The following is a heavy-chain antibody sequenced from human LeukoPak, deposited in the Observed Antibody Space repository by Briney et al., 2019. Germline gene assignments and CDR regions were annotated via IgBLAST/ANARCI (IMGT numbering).Heavy chain of an antibody. CDR1: GDSISSYY. CDR3: ARAVVLTTVTTSQVFWFDP. V-gene: IGHV4-59*01. D-gene: IGHD4-11*01. Sequence: SETLSLTCTVSGDSISSYYWSWIRQPPGKGLEWIGYIYYIGNTNYNPSLKSRVTMSVDTSKNQFSLKLSSVTAADTAVYYCARAVVLTTVTTSQVFWFDPWGQGTLVTVSS. J-gene: IGHJ5*02. CDR2: IYYIGNT.